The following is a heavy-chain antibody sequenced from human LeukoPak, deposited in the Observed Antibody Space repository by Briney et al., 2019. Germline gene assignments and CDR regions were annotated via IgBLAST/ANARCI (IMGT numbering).Heavy chain of an antibody. Sequence: PGGSLTLSCAASGFTFSTYWMTWVRQAPGRGLEWVATISSEGIGQYYFDSVKGRFTISRDNAQSSLFLQMTSLRTEDTAVYYCGRVRPGDADYWGQGTLVTVSS. D-gene: IGHD1-26*01. CDR2: ISSEGIGQ. V-gene: IGHV3-7*01. CDR1: GFTFSTYW. J-gene: IGHJ4*02. CDR3: GRVRPGDADY.